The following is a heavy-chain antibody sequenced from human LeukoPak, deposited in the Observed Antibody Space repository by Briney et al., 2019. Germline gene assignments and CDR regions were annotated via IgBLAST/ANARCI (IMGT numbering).Heavy chain of an antibody. CDR1: GGTFSSYA. J-gene: IGHJ3*02. V-gene: IGHV1-2*06. CDR3: ARALMKYYDILTGPAFDI. CDR2: INPNSGGT. D-gene: IGHD3-9*01. Sequence: GASVKVSCKASGGTFSSYAISWVRQAPGQGLEWMGRINPNSGGTNYAQKFQGRVTMTRDTSISTAYMELSRLRSDDTAVYYCARALMKYYDILTGPAFDIWGQGTMVTVSS.